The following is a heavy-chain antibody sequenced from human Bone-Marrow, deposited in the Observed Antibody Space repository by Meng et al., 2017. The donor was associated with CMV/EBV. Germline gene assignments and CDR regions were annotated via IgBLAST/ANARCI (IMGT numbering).Heavy chain of an antibody. V-gene: IGHV1-69*05. D-gene: IGHD3-10*01. Sequence: VKVSCKASGGTFNSYAISWVRQAPGQGLEWMGQIILIFDTANYAQKFQGRLTITTDESTSTAYMELSSLRSDDTAVYYCARDYNFIGFDPWGQATLVTVSS. J-gene: IGHJ5*02. CDR1: GGTFNSYA. CDR2: IILIFDTA. CDR3: ARDYNFIGFDP.